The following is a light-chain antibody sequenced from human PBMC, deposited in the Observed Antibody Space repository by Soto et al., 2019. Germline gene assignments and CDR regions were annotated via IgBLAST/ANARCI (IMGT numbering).Light chain of an antibody. CDR2: EGN. CDR1: RSYVGGDNL. Sequence: QSALTQPASVSGSPGQANTISFTGSRSYVGGDNLVSWYQHHPGKAPKLMIYEGNKRPSGVSNRFFASKSGNTASLTISGLQAEDEADYYCCTYAGTVVFGGGTKVTVL. V-gene: IGLV2-23*01. CDR3: CTYAGTVV. J-gene: IGLJ2*01.